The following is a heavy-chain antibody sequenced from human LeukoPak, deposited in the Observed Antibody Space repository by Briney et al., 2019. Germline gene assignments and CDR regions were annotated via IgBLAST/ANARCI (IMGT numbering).Heavy chain of an antibody. CDR1: GFTFSSYE. J-gene: IGHJ4*02. CDR3: AREVTTGGWDY. Sequence: PGGSLRLSCAASGFTFSSYEMNWVRQAPGKGLEWVPYISSSGSTIYYADSVKGRFTISRDNAKNSLYLQMNSLRAEDTAVYYCAREVTTGGWDYWGQGTLVTVSS. D-gene: IGHD4-11*01. V-gene: IGHV3-48*03. CDR2: ISSSGSTI.